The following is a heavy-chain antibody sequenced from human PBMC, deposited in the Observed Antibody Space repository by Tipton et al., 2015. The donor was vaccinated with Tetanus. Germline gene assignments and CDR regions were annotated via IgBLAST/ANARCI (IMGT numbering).Heavy chain of an antibody. CDR2: IYYSGST. Sequence: TLSLTCSVSGDSINSGDYYWSWIRQPPGKGLAWIGYIYYSGSTYYNPSLKSRVTISIDTSKNQFSLRRSSVTAADTAVYYCSSAAGNHDVAGFDYWGRGALVTVAS. CDR1: GDSINSGDYY. V-gene: IGHV4-30-4*01. CDR3: SSAAGNHDVAGFDY. J-gene: IGHJ4*02. D-gene: IGHD6-19*01.